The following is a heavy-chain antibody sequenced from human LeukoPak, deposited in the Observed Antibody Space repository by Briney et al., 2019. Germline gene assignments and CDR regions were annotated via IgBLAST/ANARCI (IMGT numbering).Heavy chain of an antibody. CDR1: GFTFSSYG. V-gene: IGHV3-33*01. CDR2: IWYDGSNK. CDR3: ARERDGYGGNFFVGAFDI. D-gene: IGHD4-23*01. J-gene: IGHJ3*02. Sequence: PGGSLRLSCAASGFTFSSYGMHWVRQAPGKGLEWVAVIWYDGSNKYYADSVKGRFTISRDNSKNTLYLQMNSLRAEDTAVYYCARERDGYGGNFFVGAFDIWGQGTMVTVSS.